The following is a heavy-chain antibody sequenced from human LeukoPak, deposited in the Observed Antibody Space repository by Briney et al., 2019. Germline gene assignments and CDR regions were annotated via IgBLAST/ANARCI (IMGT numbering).Heavy chain of an antibody. CDR2: IYHSGST. D-gene: IGHD1-26*01. J-gene: IGHJ3*02. Sequence: SETLSLTCAVSGGSISSSNWWSWVRQPPGKGLEWIGEIYHSGSTNYNPSLKSRVTISVDKSKNQFSLKLSSVTAADTAVYYCARVKGSGSYDAFDIWGQGTMVTVSS. CDR3: ARVKGSGSYDAFDI. CDR1: GGSISSSNW. V-gene: IGHV4-4*02.